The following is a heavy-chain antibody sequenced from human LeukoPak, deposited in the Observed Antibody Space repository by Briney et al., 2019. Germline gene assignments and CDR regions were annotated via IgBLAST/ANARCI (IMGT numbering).Heavy chain of an antibody. D-gene: IGHD6-25*01. CDR3: AKFSGHLTTNYYMDV. J-gene: IGHJ6*03. CDR1: VCIYIGYA. CDR2: IIDTGRTT. Sequence: LSCVASVCIYIGYALSWLGPPAGREVAGVCGIIDTGRTTYYVGSVKGRFTISRDNYKNTLYLQMNSLRAEDTAVYYCAKFSGHLTTNYYMDVWGEGTTVTVSS. V-gene: IGHV3-23*01.